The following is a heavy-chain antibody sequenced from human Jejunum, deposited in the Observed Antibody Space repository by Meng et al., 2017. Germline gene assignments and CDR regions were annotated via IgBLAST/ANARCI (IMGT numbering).Heavy chain of an antibody. CDR1: GFTFSDYY. CDR2: ISSSEII. D-gene: IGHD1-26*01. Sequence: GESLKISCAASGFTFSDYYMSWVRQTTGKGLEWIASISSSEIIHYSDSVRGRLTISRDNAKNSLYLQMESLRAEDTAVYYCARRKVGATWAFDIWGQGTMVTVSS. CDR3: ARRKVGATWAFDI. V-gene: IGHV3-69-1*02. J-gene: IGHJ3*02.